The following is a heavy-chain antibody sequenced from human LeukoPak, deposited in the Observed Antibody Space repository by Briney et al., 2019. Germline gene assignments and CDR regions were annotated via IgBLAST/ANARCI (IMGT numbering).Heavy chain of an antibody. J-gene: IGHJ4*02. V-gene: IGHV4-59*08. CDR1: GGSISSYY. CDR3: ASTYCSSTSCYNDY. D-gene: IGHD2-2*02. Sequence: SETLSLTCTVSGGSISSYYWSWIRQPPGKGLEWIGYIYYSGSTYYNPSLKSRATISVDTSKNQFSLKLSSVSAADTAVYYCASTYCSSTSCYNDYWGQGTLVTVSS. CDR2: IYYSGST.